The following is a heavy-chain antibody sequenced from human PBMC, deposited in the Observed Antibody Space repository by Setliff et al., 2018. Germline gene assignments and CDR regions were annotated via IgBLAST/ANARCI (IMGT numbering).Heavy chain of an antibody. CDR2: ICHSGST. CDR3: ARQAHDLKGGTTLFYWFDP. V-gene: IGHV4-38-2*01. D-gene: IGHD1-26*01. Sequence: SETLSVTCDVSGHSISSGYCWGWIRQPPGKGLEWIGSICHSGSTHYNPSLKSRVTISVDTSKNEFSLKVSSVTAADTAVYYCARQAHDLKGGTTLFYWFDPWGQGTLVTVSS. J-gene: IGHJ5*02. CDR1: GHSISSGYC.